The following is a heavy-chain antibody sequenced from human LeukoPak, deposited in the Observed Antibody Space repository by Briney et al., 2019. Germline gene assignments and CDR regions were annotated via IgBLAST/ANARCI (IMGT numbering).Heavy chain of an antibody. CDR3: ARPREGIYYDSSGRGPREFWFDP. V-gene: IGHV1-18*01. Sequence: ASVKVSCKASGYTFTSYGISWVRQAPGQGLEWMGWISAYNGNTNYAQKPQGRVTMTTDTSTSTAYMELRSLRSDDTAVYYCARPREGIYYDSSGRGPREFWFDPWGQGTLVTVSS. CDR2: ISAYNGNT. J-gene: IGHJ5*02. D-gene: IGHD3-22*01. CDR1: GYTFTSYG.